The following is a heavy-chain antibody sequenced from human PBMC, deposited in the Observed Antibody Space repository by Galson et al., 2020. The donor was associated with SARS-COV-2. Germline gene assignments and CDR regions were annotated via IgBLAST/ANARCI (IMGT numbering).Heavy chain of an antibody. Sequence: SETLSLTCAVSGGSFSDYHWTWIRQPPGKGLEWIGEVNHSGSTNYNPSLRSRLIISVDTSKNQFTLRLTSVTVADSAVYYCARRVTVVRGVLLGHGMDVWGQGTTVTVSS. J-gene: IGHJ6*02. V-gene: IGHV4-34*01. CDR3: ARRVTVVRGVLLGHGMDV. CDR1: GGSFSDYH. CDR2: VNHSGST. D-gene: IGHD3-10*01.